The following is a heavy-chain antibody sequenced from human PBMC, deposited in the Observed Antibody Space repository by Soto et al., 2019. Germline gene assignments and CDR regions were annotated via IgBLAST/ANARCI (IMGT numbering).Heavy chain of an antibody. V-gene: IGHV4-59*01. D-gene: IGHD4-17*01. CDR1: GGSISSYY. CDR2: IYYSGST. Sequence: SETLSLTCTVSGGSISSYYWSWIRQPPGKGLERIGYIYYSGSTNYNPSLKSRVTISVDTSKNQFSLKLSSVTAADTAVYYCASLSFGDFLLDYWGQGTLVTVSS. J-gene: IGHJ4*02. CDR3: ASLSFGDFLLDY.